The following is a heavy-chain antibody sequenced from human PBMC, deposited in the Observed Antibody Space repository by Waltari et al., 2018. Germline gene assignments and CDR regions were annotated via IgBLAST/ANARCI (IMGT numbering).Heavy chain of an antibody. J-gene: IGHJ4*02. V-gene: IGHV3-20*04. Sequence: EVQLVESGGGLVKPGGSLRLSCAASGFTFDDYAMSWVRQAPGKGLEWVSRISWDGGSTYYADSVKGRFTISRDSAKNTLHLQMDRLRAEDTALYYCSSGGDFDYWGQGVLVTVSS. CDR2: ISWDGGST. CDR3: SSGGDFDY. D-gene: IGHD2-15*01. CDR1: GFTFDDYA.